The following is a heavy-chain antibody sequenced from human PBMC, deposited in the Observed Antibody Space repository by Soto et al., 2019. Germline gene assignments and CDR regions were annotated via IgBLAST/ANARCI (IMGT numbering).Heavy chain of an antibody. D-gene: IGHD2-15*01. J-gene: IGHJ4*02. CDR3: AREGITDCSGGSCYSYYFDY. V-gene: IGHV4-31*03. CDR2: IYYSGGT. CDR1: GGSISSGGYY. Sequence: PSETLSLTFTVSGGSISSGGYYWSCIRQHPWKGLEWIWYIYYSGGTYYNPSLKSRVTISVDTSKNHFSLKLSSVTAADTAVYYCAREGITDCSGGSCYSYYFDYWRQGTLVTVSS.